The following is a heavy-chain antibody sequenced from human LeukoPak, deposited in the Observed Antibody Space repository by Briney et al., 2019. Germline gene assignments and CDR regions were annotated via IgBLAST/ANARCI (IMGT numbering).Heavy chain of an antibody. CDR3: ARRMGPNFFDY. D-gene: IGHD1-26*01. J-gene: IGHJ4*02. Sequence: ASVRVSCKASGYSFSSYFIYWVRQAPGQGLEWVGGVNPSGGTTIYSQRFQDRVTMTRDTSTTTVYMELTSLRSEDTAVYYCARRMGPNFFDYWGQGTLVTVSS. CDR2: VNPSGGTT. CDR1: GYSFSSYF. V-gene: IGHV1-46*01.